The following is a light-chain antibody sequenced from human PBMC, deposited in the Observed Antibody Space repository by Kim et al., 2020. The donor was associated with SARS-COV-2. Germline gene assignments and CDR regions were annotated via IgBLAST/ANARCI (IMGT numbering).Light chain of an antibody. CDR1: QDISNF. J-gene: IGKJ5*01. Sequence: ASVGDRVTITCQASQDISNFLDWYQQKPGKAPKLLIYGASNLETGVPSRFSGSGSGTDYTFTISSLQPEDIATYYCQQYDNLPITFGQGTRLEIK. V-gene: IGKV1-33*01. CDR2: GAS. CDR3: QQYDNLPIT.